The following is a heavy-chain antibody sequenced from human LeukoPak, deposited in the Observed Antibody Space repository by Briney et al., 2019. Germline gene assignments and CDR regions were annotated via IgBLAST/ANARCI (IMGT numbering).Heavy chain of an antibody. CDR2: IYSGGST. J-gene: IGHJ6*02. CDR3: ARPEWLPQYGMDV. D-gene: IGHD3-3*01. CDR1: GFTVSSNY. Sequence: GGSLRLSCAASGFTVSSNYMSWVRQAPGKGLEWVSVIYSGGSTYYADSVKGRFTISRDNSKNTLYLQMNSLRAEDTAVYYCARPEWLPQYGMDVWGQGTTVTVSS. V-gene: IGHV3-66*04.